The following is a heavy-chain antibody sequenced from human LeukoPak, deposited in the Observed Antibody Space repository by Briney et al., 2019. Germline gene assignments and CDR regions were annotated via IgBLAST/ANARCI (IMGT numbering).Heavy chain of an antibody. CDR3: AKSSRDYDFWSGYWALFDY. CDR2: ITSGSGRT. D-gene: IGHD3-3*01. V-gene: IGHV3-23*01. Sequence: PGGSLRLSCAASGFTFSSYSMNWVRQAPGKGLEWVSLITSGSGRTYYADSVKGRFTISRDNSKNTLYLQMNSLRAEDTAVYYCAKSSRDYDFWSGYWALFDYWGQGTLVTVSS. J-gene: IGHJ4*02. CDR1: GFTFSSYS.